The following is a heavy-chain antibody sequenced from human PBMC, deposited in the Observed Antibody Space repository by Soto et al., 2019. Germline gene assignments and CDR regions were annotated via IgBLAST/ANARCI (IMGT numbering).Heavy chain of an antibody. D-gene: IGHD5-18*01. CDR1: GFTFGSYT. CDR2: ISSASSYI. J-gene: IGHJ4*02. V-gene: IGHV3-21*02. CDR3: ARRSGYAYGSLDH. Sequence: EVQLVESGGGLVKPGGSLRLSCATSGFTFGSYTMNWVRQAPGKGLEWVSCISSASSYIYYADSVRGRFTISRDNSEKSLYLHMNSLRAEDTAVYYCARRSGYAYGSLDHWGQGVLVTVSS.